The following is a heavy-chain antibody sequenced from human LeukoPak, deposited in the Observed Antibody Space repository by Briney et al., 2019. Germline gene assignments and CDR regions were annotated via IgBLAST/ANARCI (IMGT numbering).Heavy chain of an antibody. Sequence: SETLSLTCTVSGASLSPYYWSWIRQPPGKGLEWIGYIYYSGSTTYNPSLKGRVTLSVDTSRDQFSLRLTSVTAADTAVYYCARTPGYDFGLDGMDVGGQGTTVTVSS. D-gene: IGHD5-12*01. V-gene: IGHV4-59*08. J-gene: IGHJ6*02. CDR3: ARTPGYDFGLDGMDV. CDR1: GASLSPYY. CDR2: IYYSGST.